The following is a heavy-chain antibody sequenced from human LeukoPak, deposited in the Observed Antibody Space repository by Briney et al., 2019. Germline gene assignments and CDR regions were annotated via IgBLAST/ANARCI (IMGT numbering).Heavy chain of an antibody. D-gene: IGHD3-9*01. CDR2: INHSGST. Sequence: SETLSLTCAVYGGSFSGYYWSWIRQPPGKGLEWIGEINHSGSTNYNPSLKSRVTISVDTSKNQFSLKLSSVTAADTAVDYCARGGHYDILTGHDFDYWGQGTLVTVSS. CDR3: ARGGHYDILTGHDFDY. V-gene: IGHV4-34*01. J-gene: IGHJ4*02. CDR1: GGSFSGYY.